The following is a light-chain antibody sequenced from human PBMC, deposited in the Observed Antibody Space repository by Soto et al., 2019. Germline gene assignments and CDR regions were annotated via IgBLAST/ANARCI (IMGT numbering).Light chain of an antibody. CDR1: SNDVGGYNF. Sequence: QSVLTQPPSASGSPGQSVTISCTGTSNDVGGYNFVSWYQQHPGKAPKLMIFEVSKRPSGVPDRFSGPKSGSTASLTVSGHQAEDEADYYCSSYAGNNIYYVFGTGTKVTVL. J-gene: IGLJ1*01. CDR3: SSYAGNNIYYV. V-gene: IGLV2-8*01. CDR2: EVS.